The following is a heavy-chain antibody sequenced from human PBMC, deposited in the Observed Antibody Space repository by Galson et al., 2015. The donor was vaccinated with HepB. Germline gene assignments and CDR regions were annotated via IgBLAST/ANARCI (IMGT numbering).Heavy chain of an antibody. V-gene: IGHV3-30*04. J-gene: IGHJ4*02. CDR3: ARGGWITMVRGVIY. CDR1: GFTFSSYA. Sequence: SLRLSCAASGFTFSSYAMHWVRQAPGKGLEWVAVISYDGSNKYYADSVKGRFTISRDNSKNTLYLQMNSLRAEDTAVYYCARGGWITMVRGVIYWGQGTLVTVSS. D-gene: IGHD3-10*01. CDR2: ISYDGSNK.